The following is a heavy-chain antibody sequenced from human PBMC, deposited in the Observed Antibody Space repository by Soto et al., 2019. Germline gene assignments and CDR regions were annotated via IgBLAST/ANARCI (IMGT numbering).Heavy chain of an antibody. Sequence: PSQTLSLTCAISGDSVSSNSAAWNWIRQSPSRGLEWLGRTYCRSKWYNDYAVSVKSRITINPDTSKNQFSLQLNSVTPDDTAVYYCASSLAAAGRNWFDPWGQGTLVTVSS. D-gene: IGHD6-13*01. CDR1: GDSVSSNSAA. J-gene: IGHJ5*02. CDR2: TYCRSKWYN. CDR3: ASSLAAAGRNWFDP. V-gene: IGHV6-1*01.